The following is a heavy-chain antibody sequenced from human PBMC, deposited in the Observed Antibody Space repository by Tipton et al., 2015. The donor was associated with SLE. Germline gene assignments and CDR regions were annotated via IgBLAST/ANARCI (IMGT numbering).Heavy chain of an antibody. Sequence: SLRLSCAASGFTFSSYAMSWVRQAPGKGLEWVSGISGSGGSTYYADSVKGRFTISRDNSKKTLYLQMNSLRAEDTAVYYCAKGGSVYDFYFDYWGQGTLVTVSS. CDR1: GFTFSSYA. J-gene: IGHJ4*02. V-gene: IGHV3-23*01. CDR2: ISGSGGST. D-gene: IGHD5/OR15-5a*01. CDR3: AKGGSVYDFYFDY.